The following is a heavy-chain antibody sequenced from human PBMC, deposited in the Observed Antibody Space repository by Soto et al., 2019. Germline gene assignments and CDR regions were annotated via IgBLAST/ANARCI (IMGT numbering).Heavy chain of an antibody. V-gene: IGHV3-30*18. J-gene: IGHJ4*02. CDR1: GFTFSTYG. D-gene: IGHD2-21*01. Sequence: PRLSCAASGFTFSTYGMHWVRQAPGRGLEWVTFISYDGSYKYYADSVKGRFTISRDNSKNTLYLQMNSLRTEDTAIYYCAKEGDSYSWGQGTLVTVSS. CDR3: AKEGDSYS. CDR2: ISYDGSYK.